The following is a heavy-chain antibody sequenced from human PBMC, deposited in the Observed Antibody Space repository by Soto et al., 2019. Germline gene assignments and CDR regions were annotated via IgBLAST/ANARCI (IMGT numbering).Heavy chain of an antibody. CDR3: ARVWDYYDSSGYGVDY. CDR1: GFTFSDYY. CDR2: ISSSSSYT. V-gene: IGHV3-11*05. Sequence: GGSLRLSCAASGFTFSDYYMSWIRQAPGKGLEWVSYISSSSSYTNYADSVKGRFTISRDNAKNSLYLQMNSLRAEDTAVYYCARVWDYYDSSGYGVDYWGQGTLVTVSS. J-gene: IGHJ4*02. D-gene: IGHD3-22*01.